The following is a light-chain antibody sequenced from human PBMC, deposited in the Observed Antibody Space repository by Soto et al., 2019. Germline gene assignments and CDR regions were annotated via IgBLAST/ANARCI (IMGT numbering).Light chain of an antibody. Sequence: DIQMTQSPSSLSASVGDRVTITCRASQSISSYLNWYQQKPGKAPKLLIYAESSLQSGVPSRFSGSGSGTDFTLTISSLQPEDFATYYCQQYNSYPLTFGGGTKV. CDR3: QQYNSYPLT. CDR2: AES. V-gene: IGKV1-39*01. J-gene: IGKJ4*01. CDR1: QSISSY.